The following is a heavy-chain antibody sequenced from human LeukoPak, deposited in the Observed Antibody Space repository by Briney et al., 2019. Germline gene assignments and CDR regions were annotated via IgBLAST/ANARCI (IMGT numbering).Heavy chain of an antibody. CDR1: GFTFSNYW. V-gene: IGHV3-74*01. CDR2: IKNDGSIT. D-gene: IGHD2/OR15-2a*01. J-gene: IGHJ4*02. CDR3: ARTDYLTN. Sequence: GGPLRLSCAASGFTFSNYWMHWVRQAPGKGLVWVSRIKNDGSITNYADSVKGRFTISRDNAKNTLHLQMNSLRAEDTAVYYCARTDYLTNWGQGTLVTVSS.